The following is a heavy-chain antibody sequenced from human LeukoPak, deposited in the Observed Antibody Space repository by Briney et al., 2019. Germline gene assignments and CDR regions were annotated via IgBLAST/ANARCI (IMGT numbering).Heavy chain of an antibody. D-gene: IGHD3-10*01. CDR3: ARGITGRGRFDP. CDR1: GGSISSGSYY. J-gene: IGHJ5*02. Sequence: PSQTLSLTCTVSGGSISSGSYYWSWIRQPAGKGLEWIGRIYTSGSTNYNPSLKSRLTMSIDTSKSQFFLNLSSLTAADTAVYYCARGITGRGRFDPWGQGTLVTVSS. CDR2: IYTSGST. V-gene: IGHV4-61*02.